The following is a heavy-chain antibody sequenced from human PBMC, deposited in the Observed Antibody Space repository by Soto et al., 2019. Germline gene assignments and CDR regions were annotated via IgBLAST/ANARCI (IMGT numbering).Heavy chain of an antibody. CDR2: IYNSESA. CDR3: ARASTSSSAAVY. D-gene: IGHD6-6*01. CDR1: GESVSSCGYY. J-gene: IGHJ4*02. V-gene: IGHV4-31*03. Sequence: SEPLSRTCNVSGESVSSCGYYWSWLSHHPGKGMERIGYIYNSESAYYNPSMKSRVISSMDTSKNHLAMGLGSVTAAGSAGYYCARASTSSSAAVYWGQGTLV.